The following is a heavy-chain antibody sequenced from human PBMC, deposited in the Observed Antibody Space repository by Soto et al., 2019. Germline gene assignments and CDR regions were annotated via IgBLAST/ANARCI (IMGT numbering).Heavy chain of an antibody. V-gene: IGHV3-23*01. CDR2: ISGGGGST. CDR3: AKHQSGTTPGNYYYYGMDV. CDR1: GFTFSSYA. J-gene: IGHJ6*02. Sequence: EVQLLESGGGLVQPGGSLRLSCAASGFTFSSYAMSWVRRAPGKGLEWVSAISGGGGSTYYADSVKGRFTISRDNSKNTLYLQMNSLRAEDTAVYYCAKHQSGTTPGNYYYYGMDVWGQGTTVTVSS. D-gene: IGHD1-7*01.